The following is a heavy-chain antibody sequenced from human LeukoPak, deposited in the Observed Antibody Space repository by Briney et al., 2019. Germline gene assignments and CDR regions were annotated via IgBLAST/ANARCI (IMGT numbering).Heavy chain of an antibody. J-gene: IGHJ4*02. CDR2: IRYDGSNK. CDR1: GFTFSSRG. V-gene: IGHV3-30*02. Sequence: GGSLRLSCAASGFTFSSRGMHWVRQTPAKGLEWVAFIRYDGSNKYYADSVKGRFIISRDNSKNTLFLQMNSLRPEDTAVYYCAKGGKYDILTGYRRSRLLGDFWGQGTLVTVSS. D-gene: IGHD3-9*01. CDR3: AKGGKYDILTGYRRSRLLGDF.